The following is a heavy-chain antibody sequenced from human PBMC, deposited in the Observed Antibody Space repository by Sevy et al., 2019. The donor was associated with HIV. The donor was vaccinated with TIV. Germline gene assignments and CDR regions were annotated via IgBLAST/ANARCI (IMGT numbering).Heavy chain of an antibody. CDR3: ATTKDYYDSSGYPFDY. CDR1: GSTLSQLS. V-gene: IGHV1-24*01. D-gene: IGHD3-22*01. CDR2: FDPEDGET. Sequence: ASVKVSCKVSGSTLSQLSMHWVRQAPGKGLEWMGSFDPEDGETIYAQKFQGSLTMTEDTSTETAYMELSSLRSEDTAVYYCATTKDYYDSSGYPFDYWGQGTLFTVSS. J-gene: IGHJ4*02.